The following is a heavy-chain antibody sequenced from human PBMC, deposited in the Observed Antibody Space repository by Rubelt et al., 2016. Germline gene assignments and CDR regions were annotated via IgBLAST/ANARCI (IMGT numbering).Heavy chain of an antibody. V-gene: IGHV3-23*01. Sequence: AISGSGGSTYYGDSVKGRFTISRDNSRNTLYLQMNSLRAEDTAVYYCARAQTTGFLDYWGQGTQVSVSS. J-gene: IGHJ4*02. D-gene: IGHD1-1*01. CDR2: ISGSGGST. CDR3: ARAQTTGFLDY.